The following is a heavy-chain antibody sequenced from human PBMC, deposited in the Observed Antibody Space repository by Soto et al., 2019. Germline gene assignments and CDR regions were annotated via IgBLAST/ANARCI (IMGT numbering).Heavy chain of an antibody. J-gene: IGHJ4*02. D-gene: IGHD6-19*01. CDR1: GFTFSSYA. CDR3: ARPYSNGWYGDRDY. CDR2: ISYDGSNK. V-gene: IGHV3-30-3*01. Sequence: QVQLVESGGGVVQPGRSLILSCTASGFTFSSYAMHWVRQAPGKGLAWVAVISYDGSNKYYADSVKGRFTISRDNSKNTMYLQMNSLRVEDTAVYYCARPYSNGWYGDRDYWCQGTLLTVSS.